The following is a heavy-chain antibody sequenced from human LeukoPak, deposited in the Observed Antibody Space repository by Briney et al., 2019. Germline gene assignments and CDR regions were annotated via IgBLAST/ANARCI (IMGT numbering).Heavy chain of an antibody. CDR1: GFTFSSYS. Sequence: GGSLRLSCAASGFTFSSYSMNWVRQAPGKGLEWVSSISSSSSYIYYADSVKGRFTISRDNAKNSLYLQMNSLRAADTAVYYCARDITGYYYYGMDVWGQGPTVTVSS. D-gene: IGHD1-14*01. J-gene: IGHJ6*02. CDR2: ISSSSSYI. V-gene: IGHV3-21*01. CDR3: ARDITGYYYYGMDV.